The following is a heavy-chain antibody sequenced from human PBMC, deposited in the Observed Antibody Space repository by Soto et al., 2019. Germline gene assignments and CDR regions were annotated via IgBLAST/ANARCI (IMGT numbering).Heavy chain of an antibody. CDR3: ARDANPYYDILTGPHYYYGMDV. CDR1: GGTFSSYA. Sequence: ASVKVSCKASGGTFSSYAISWVRQAPGQGLEWMGGIIPIFGTANYAQKFQGRVTITADESTSTAYMELSSLRSEGTAVYYCARDANPYYDILTGPHYYYGMDVWGQGTTVTVSS. J-gene: IGHJ6*02. CDR2: IIPIFGTA. V-gene: IGHV1-69*13. D-gene: IGHD3-9*01.